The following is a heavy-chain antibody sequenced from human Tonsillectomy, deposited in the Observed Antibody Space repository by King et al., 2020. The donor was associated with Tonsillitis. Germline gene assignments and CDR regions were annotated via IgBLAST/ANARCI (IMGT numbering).Heavy chain of an antibody. V-gene: IGHV3-9*01. CDR3: ATGGDWYFDL. CDR1: GFTFDDYA. Sequence: VQLVESGGGLVQPGRSLGLSCAASGFTFDDYAIHWVRQAPGEGLGCVSGIRWKSGSIGYADSVKGRLTISRDNAKNSLYLQMNSLRAEDTALYYCATGGDWYFDLWGRGTLVTVSS. J-gene: IGHJ2*01. D-gene: IGHD3-10*01. CDR2: IRWKSGSI.